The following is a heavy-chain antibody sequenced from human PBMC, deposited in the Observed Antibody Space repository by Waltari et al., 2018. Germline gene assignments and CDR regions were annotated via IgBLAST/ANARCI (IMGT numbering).Heavy chain of an antibody. D-gene: IGHD3-3*01. J-gene: IGHJ3*02. CDR1: GGTFSSYA. V-gene: IGHV1-69*12. CDR2: IIPIFGTA. Sequence: QVQLVQSGAEVKKPGSSVKVSCKASGGTFSSYAISGVRQAPGQGLEWMGGIIPIFGTANYAQKFQGRVTITADESTSTAYMELSSLRSEDTAVYYCARVASFGVVIPLGAFDIWGQGTMVTVSS. CDR3: ARVASFGVVIPLGAFDI.